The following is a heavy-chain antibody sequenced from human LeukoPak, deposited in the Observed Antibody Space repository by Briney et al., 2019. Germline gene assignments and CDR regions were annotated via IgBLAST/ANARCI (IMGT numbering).Heavy chain of an antibody. J-gene: IGHJ4*02. CDR3: LRYGSANYYNTFDN. CDR2: IYTSGST. V-gene: IGHV4-4*07. CDR1: GGSISSYY. D-gene: IGHD3-10*01. Sequence: SETLSLTCTVSGGSISSYYWSWIRQPAGKGLEWIGRIYTSGSTNYNPSLKSRVTMSVDTSKNQFSLRLSSVTAADTAVYYCLRYGSANYYNTFDNWGQGTLVTVSS.